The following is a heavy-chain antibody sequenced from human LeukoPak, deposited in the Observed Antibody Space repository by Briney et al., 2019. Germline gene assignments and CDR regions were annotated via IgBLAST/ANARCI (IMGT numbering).Heavy chain of an antibody. V-gene: IGHV4-59*01. CDR3: ARGGRITMITY. Sequence: PSETLSLTYTVSGGSISSYYWNWIRQPPGKGLEWIGYIYYSGSTNSSGSTNYNPSLKSRATILVDTSKNQFSLKLTSVTAADTAVYYCARGGRITMITYWGQGTLVTVSS. CDR2: IYYSGSTNSSGST. CDR1: GGSISSYY. D-gene: IGHD3-22*01. J-gene: IGHJ4*02.